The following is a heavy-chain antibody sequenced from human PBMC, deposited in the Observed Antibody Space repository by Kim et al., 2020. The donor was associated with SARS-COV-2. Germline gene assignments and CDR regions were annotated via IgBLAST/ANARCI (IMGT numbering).Heavy chain of an antibody. J-gene: IGHJ6*01. CDR1: GFTFSSYG. CDR2: IWYDGSNK. CDR3: ARDAPSYMARDYYYALD. V-gene: IGHV3-33*01. Sequence: GGSLRLSCAASGFTFSSYGMHWVRQAPGKGLEWVAVIWYDGSNKYYADSVKGRFTISSDNSKNTLYLQMNSLRAEDTAVYYGARDAPSYMARDYYYALD. D-gene: IGHD2-2*02.